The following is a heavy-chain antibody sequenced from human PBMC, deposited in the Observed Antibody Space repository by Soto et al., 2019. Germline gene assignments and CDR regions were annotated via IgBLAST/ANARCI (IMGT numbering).Heavy chain of an antibody. Sequence: GGSLRLSCAASGFTFSSYAMSWVRQAPGKGLEWVSAISGSGGSTYYADSVKGRFTISRDNSKNTLYLQMNSLRAEDTAVYYCAKFLDYGDYLSPNRINDYWGQGTLVTVSS. V-gene: IGHV3-23*01. CDR3: AKFLDYGDYLSPNRINDY. J-gene: IGHJ4*02. D-gene: IGHD4-17*01. CDR1: GFTFSSYA. CDR2: ISGSGGST.